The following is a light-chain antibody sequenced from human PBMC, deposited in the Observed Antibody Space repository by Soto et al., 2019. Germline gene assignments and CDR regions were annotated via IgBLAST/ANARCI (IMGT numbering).Light chain of an antibody. CDR2: SNN. CDR1: SSNIGSNT. CDR3: AAWDDSLNGLL. Sequence: QSVLTQPPSASGTPGQRVTISCSGSSSNIGSNTVNWYQQHPGTAPKLLIYSNNQRPSGVPDRFSGSKSGTSASLAISGLQSEDEDDYYCAAWDDSLNGLLFGGGTKLTVL. J-gene: IGLJ3*02. V-gene: IGLV1-44*01.